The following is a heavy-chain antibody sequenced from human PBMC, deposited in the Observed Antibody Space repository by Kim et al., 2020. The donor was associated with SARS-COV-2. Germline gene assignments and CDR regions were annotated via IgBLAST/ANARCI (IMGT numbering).Heavy chain of an antibody. V-gene: IGHV1-2*06. CDR2: INPNSGGT. Sequence: ASVKVSCKASGYTFTGYYMHWVRQAPGQGLEWMGRINPNSGGTNYAQKFQGRVTMTRDTSISTAYMELSRLRSDDTAVYYCARGELLRYYYYGMDVWGQGTTVTVSS. D-gene: IGHD1-26*01. CDR1: GYTFTGYY. J-gene: IGHJ6*02. CDR3: ARGELLRYYYYGMDV.